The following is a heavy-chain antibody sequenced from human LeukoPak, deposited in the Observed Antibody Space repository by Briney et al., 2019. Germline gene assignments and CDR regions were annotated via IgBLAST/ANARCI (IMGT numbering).Heavy chain of an antibody. V-gene: IGHV4-59*01. CDR1: GGSISSYY. Sequence: SETLSLTCTVSGGSISSYYWNWIRQPPGKGLEWIGYIYFSGSTNYNPSLKSRVTISVDTSKNQFSLKLSSVTAADTAVYYCAREYCSSTNCYEFDYWGQGTLVTVSS. CDR3: AREYCSSTNCYEFDY. CDR2: IYFSGST. D-gene: IGHD2-2*01. J-gene: IGHJ4*02.